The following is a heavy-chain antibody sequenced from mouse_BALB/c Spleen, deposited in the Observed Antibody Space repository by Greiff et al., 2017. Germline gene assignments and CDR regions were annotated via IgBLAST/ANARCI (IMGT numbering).Heavy chain of an antibody. Sequence: VQLQQSGTVLARPGASVKMSCKASGYSFTSYWMHWVKQRPGQGLEWIGAIYPGNSDTSYNQKFKGKAKLTAVTSASTAYMELSSLTNEDSAVDYCTRGYDGYPYFDYWGQGTTLTVSS. V-gene: IGHV1-5*01. D-gene: IGHD2-3*01. CDR1: GYSFTSYW. J-gene: IGHJ2*01. CDR2: IYPGNSDT. CDR3: TRGYDGYPYFDY.